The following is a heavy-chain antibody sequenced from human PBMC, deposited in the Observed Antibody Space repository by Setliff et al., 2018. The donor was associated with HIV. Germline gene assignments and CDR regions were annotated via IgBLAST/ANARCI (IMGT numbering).Heavy chain of an antibody. V-gene: IGHV1-69*10. CDR1: GGTFSSYA. D-gene: IGHD1-26*01. Sequence: SVKVSCKASGGTFSSYAISWVRQAPGQGLEWMGGIIPIVDIAKYAQKFQDRVTITADKSTSTAFMELSSLRSEDTAVYYCARGAYRRRDGGTYFYQFDFWGRGTLVTSPQ. CDR2: IIPIVDIA. J-gene: IGHJ4*02. CDR3: ARGAYRRRDGGTYFYQFDF.